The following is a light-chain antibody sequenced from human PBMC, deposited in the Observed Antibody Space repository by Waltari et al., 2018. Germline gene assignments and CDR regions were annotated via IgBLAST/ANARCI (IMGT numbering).Light chain of an antibody. Sequence: QSVLTQPPSASGTPGQRVTISCSGSRSNIGNNYIYWYQHLPGTAPKLLIYRDNQRPSGVPDRFSGSKSGTSAALAISGLWSEDEAEYFCAAWDDSLNVWVFGGGTKLTVL. CDR1: RSNIGNNY. CDR3: AAWDDSLNVWV. V-gene: IGLV1-47*03. J-gene: IGLJ3*02. CDR2: RDN.